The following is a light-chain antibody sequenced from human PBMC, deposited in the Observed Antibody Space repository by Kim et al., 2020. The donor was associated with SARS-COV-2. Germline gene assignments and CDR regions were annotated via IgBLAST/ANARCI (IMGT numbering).Light chain of an antibody. CDR2: GVS. J-gene: IGLJ3*02. CDR1: NNDVGGYNF. Sequence: QSAQTQPASVSGSPGQSITISCTGTNNDVGGYNFVSWYQQHPGKAPKFMIYGVSQRPSGVSNRFSGSKSGNTASLTISGLQAEDEADYYCTSYTRSDTWVFGGGTKLTVL. V-gene: IGLV2-14*03. CDR3: TSYTRSDTWV.